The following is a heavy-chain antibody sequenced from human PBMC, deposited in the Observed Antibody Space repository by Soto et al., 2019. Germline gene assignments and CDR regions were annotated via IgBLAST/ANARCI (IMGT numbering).Heavy chain of an antibody. Sequence: ASVKVSCKASAYTFTNYGVSWVRQAPGQGLEWMGWISAYNGNTNYAQKLQGRVTMTTDTSTSTAYMELRSLRSDDTAVYYCARAKSCTAGSCYDLDFWGQGTLVTVFS. D-gene: IGHD2-15*01. CDR2: ISAYNGNT. CDR1: AYTFTNYG. J-gene: IGHJ4*02. CDR3: ARAKSCTAGSCYDLDF. V-gene: IGHV1-18*01.